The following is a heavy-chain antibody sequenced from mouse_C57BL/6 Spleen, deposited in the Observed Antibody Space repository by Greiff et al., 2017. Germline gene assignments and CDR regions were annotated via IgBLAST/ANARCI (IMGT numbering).Heavy chain of an antibody. Sequence: EVQLQQSGPELVKPGASVKLSCKASGYTFTDYNMDWVKQSHGKSLEWIGDINPNNGGTIYNQKFKGKATLTVDKSSSTAYMELRRLTSEDTAVYYCARGGNPRFAYWGQGTLVTVSA. CDR2: INPNNGGT. V-gene: IGHV1-18*01. J-gene: IGHJ3*01. CDR1: GYTFTDYN. CDR3: ARGGNPRFAY.